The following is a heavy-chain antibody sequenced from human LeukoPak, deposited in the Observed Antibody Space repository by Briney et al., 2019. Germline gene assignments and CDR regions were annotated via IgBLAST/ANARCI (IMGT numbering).Heavy chain of an antibody. J-gene: IGHJ3*02. V-gene: IGHV3-23*01. CDR1: GFTFSSYA. D-gene: IGHD3-3*01. CDR3: ARTYDFGRGPPGDAFDN. Sequence: QSGGSLRLSCAASGFTFSSYAMSWVRQAPGKGLEWVSAISGSGGSTYYADSVQGRFTISRDNAQESVFLQMNSLRADDTAVYYCARTYDFGRGPPGDAFDNWGPGTLVTVSS. CDR2: ISGSGGST.